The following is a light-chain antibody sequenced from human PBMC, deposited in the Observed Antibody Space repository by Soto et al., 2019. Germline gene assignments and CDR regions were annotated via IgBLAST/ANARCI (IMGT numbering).Light chain of an antibody. V-gene: IGLV4-69*01. J-gene: IGLJ2*01. CDR2: VNSDGSH. CDR1: SGHSTHA. Sequence: QPVLTQSPSASASLGASVKLTCTLSSGHSTHAIAWHQQQPEKGPRYLMKVNSDGSHIKGDGIPVRFSGSSSGAERYLTISSLQSEDEADYYCQTWVTGIHVVFGGGTKVTVL. CDR3: QTWVTGIHVV.